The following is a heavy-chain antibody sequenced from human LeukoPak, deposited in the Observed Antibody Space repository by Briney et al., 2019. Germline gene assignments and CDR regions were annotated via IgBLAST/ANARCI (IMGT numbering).Heavy chain of an antibody. CDR3: AKDCSGGSCNYPYPDY. V-gene: IGHV3-30*18. CDR2: ISYDGSNK. Sequence: GRSLRLSCAASGFTFSSYGMHWVRQAPGKGLEWVAVISYDGSNKYYANSVKGRFTISRDNSENTLYLQMNSLRAEDTAVYYCAKDCSGGSCNYPYPDYWGQGTLVTVSS. J-gene: IGHJ4*02. CDR1: GFTFSSYG. D-gene: IGHD2-15*01.